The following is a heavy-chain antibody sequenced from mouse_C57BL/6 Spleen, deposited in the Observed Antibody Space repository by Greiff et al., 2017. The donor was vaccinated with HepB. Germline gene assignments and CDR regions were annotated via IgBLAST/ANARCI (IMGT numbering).Heavy chain of an antibody. CDR1: GYAFSSSW. V-gene: IGHV1-82*01. CDR2: IYPGDGDT. D-gene: IGHD2-1*01. J-gene: IGHJ3*01. CDR3: ARSGGNPSFGY. Sequence: QVQLQQSGPELVKPGASVKISCKASGYAFSSSWMNWVKQRPGKGLEWIGRIYPGDGDTNYNGKFKGKATLTADKSSSTAYMQLSSLTSEDSAVYFCARSGGNPSFGYRGQGTLVTVSA.